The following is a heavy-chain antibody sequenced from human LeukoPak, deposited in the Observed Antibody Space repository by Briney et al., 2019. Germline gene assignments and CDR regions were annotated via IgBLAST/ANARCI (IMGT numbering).Heavy chain of an antibody. V-gene: IGHV1-18*01. Sequence: ASVKVSCKASGYTFTSYGISWVRQAPGQGLEWMGWISAYNGNTNYAQKLQGRVNMTTDTSTSTAYMELRSLRSDDTAMYYCARDLMVRGFNIFGYWGQGTLVTVSS. CDR3: ARDLMVRGFNIFGY. CDR2: ISAYNGNT. CDR1: GYTFTSYG. D-gene: IGHD3-10*01. J-gene: IGHJ4*02.